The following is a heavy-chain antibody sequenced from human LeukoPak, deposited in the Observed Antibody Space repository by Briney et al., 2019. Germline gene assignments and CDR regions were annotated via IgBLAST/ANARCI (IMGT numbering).Heavy chain of an antibody. J-gene: IGHJ4*02. Sequence: RASETLSLTSTVSGGSISSYYWSWIRQTPGKGLEWIGYIYYSGSTNYNPSLKSRVTISVDTSKNQFSLKLSSVTAADTAVYFCARHGASGSYLYYFDYWGQGTLVTVSS. CDR2: IYYSGST. D-gene: IGHD1-26*01. V-gene: IGHV4-59*08. CDR3: ARHGASGSYLYYFDY. CDR1: GGSISSYY.